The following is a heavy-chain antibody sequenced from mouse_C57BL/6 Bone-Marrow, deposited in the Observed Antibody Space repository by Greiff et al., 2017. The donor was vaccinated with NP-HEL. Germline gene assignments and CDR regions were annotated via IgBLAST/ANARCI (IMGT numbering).Heavy chain of an antibody. Sequence: VKLMESGPGLVAPSQSLSITCTVSGFSLTNYGVNWVRQPPGKGLEWLVVIWSDGVTTYNSALKSRLSISKDNSKSQVFLKMNSLQSDDTAMYYCARSIYSYGRTYVGYSMDYWGQGTSVTVSS. J-gene: IGHJ4*01. CDR1: GFSLTNYG. CDR2: IWSDGVT. D-gene: IGHD1-1*01. V-gene: IGHV2-6*02. CDR3: ARSIYSYGRTYVGYSMDY.